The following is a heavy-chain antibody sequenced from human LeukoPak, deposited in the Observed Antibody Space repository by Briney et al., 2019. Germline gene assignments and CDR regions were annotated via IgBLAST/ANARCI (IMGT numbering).Heavy chain of an antibody. D-gene: IGHD3-10*01. Sequence: GGSLRLSCAASGFTFSSYTMNWVRQAPGKGLEWVSYISSDSRTIYYADSVKGRFTISRDNAKNSLYRQMKSLRDEDTAVYYCARYGSGTSYITNYFDYWGQGTLVTVSS. CDR3: ARYGSGTSYITNYFDY. V-gene: IGHV3-48*02. CDR1: GFTFSSYT. J-gene: IGHJ4*02. CDR2: ISSDSRTI.